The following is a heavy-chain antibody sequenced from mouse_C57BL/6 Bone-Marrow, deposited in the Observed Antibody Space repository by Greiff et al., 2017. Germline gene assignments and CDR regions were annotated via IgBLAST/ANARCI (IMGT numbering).Heavy chain of an antibody. CDR1: GYTFTSYW. D-gene: IGHD2-4*01. CDR2: IYPGSGST. J-gene: IGHJ4*01. CDR3: ANDYENAMDY. V-gene: IGHV1-55*01. Sequence: QVQLQQPGAELVKPGASVKMSCKASGYTFTSYWITWVKQRPGQGLEWIGDIYPGSGSTNYTEKFKSKATLTIDTSSSTAYMQLRSLTSEDSAVYYCANDYENAMDYWGQGTSVTVSA.